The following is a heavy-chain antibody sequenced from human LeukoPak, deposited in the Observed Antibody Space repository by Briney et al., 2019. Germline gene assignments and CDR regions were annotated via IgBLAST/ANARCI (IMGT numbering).Heavy chain of an antibody. Sequence: ASVKVSCKASGYTFTSYHMHWVRQAPGQGLEWMGIINPSGGSTSYAQKFQGRVTMTRDTSTSTVYMELSSLRSEDTAVYYCARDGCSSRICQPGGNWFDPWGQGTLVTVSS. D-gene: IGHD2-2*01. CDR1: GYTFTSYH. J-gene: IGHJ5*02. CDR2: INPSGGST. CDR3: ARDGCSSRICQPGGNWFDP. V-gene: IGHV1-46*01.